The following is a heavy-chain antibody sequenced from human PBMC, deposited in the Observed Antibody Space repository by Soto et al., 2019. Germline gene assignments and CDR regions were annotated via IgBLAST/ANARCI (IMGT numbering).Heavy chain of an antibody. J-gene: IGHJ5*02. D-gene: IGHD6-19*01. Sequence: PSETLSLTCTVSGGSVSSGSYYWSWIRQPPGKGLEWIGYIYYSGSTNYNPSLKSRVTISVDTSKNQFSLKLSSVTAADTAVYYRAIEYSSGFAVFDWFDPCGQGTLVTVSS. CDR3: AIEYSSGFAVFDWFDP. CDR2: IYYSGST. CDR1: GGSVSSGSYY. V-gene: IGHV4-61*01.